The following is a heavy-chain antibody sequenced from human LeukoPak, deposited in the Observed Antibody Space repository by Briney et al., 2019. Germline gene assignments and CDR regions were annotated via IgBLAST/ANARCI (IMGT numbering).Heavy chain of an antibody. Sequence: ASVKVSCKASGYTFTSYYMHWVRQAPGQGLEWMGIINPSGGSTSYAQKFQGRVTMTRDTSTSTVYMELSSLRSEDTAVYYCARVIHAYYDILTGYYDYWGQGTLVTVSS. D-gene: IGHD3-9*01. CDR1: GYTFTSYY. J-gene: IGHJ4*02. CDR2: INPSGGST. CDR3: ARVIHAYYDILTGYYDY. V-gene: IGHV1-46*01.